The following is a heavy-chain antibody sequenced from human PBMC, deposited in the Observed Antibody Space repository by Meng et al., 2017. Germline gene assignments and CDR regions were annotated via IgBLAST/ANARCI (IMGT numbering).Heavy chain of an antibody. D-gene: IGHD1-26*01. J-gene: IGHJ6*02. CDR3: ARDLSWGLNYYYYYGMDV. CDR2: IKQDGSEK. CDR1: GFTFSSYW. Sequence: GGSLRLSCAASGFTFSSYWMSWVRQAPGKGLEWVANIKQDGSEKYYVDSVKGRFTISRDNAKNSLYLQMNSLRAEDTAVYYCARDLSWGLNYYYYYGMDVWGRGTTVTVSS. V-gene: IGHV3-7*01.